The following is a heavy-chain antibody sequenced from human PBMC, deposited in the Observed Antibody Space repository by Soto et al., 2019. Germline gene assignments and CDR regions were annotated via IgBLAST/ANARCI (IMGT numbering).Heavy chain of an antibody. Sequence: PSETLSLTCTVSGGSISSSNHYWGWIRQPPGKGLEWIGTIYYSGSTFYNLSLKSRVTISVDTSKSQFSLKLNSVTAADTAVYFCARLVTFKWFDPWGQGTQVTVSS. CDR1: GGSISSSNHY. D-gene: IGHD5-18*01. CDR3: ARLVTFKWFDP. J-gene: IGHJ5*02. V-gene: IGHV4-39*01. CDR2: IYYSGST.